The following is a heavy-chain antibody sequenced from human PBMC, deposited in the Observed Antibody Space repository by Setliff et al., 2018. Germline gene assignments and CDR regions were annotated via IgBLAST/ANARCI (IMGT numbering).Heavy chain of an antibody. V-gene: IGHV4-59*01. D-gene: IGHD1-26*01. CDR1: GGFIRDYY. CDR3: AAVGIDAGGGWFDP. J-gene: IGHJ5*02. CDR2: IYYRGTT. Sequence: SETLSLTCTVSGGFIRDYYWNWIRQSPGRGLEWIGYIYYRGTTNYNSSLKSRVTISIDMSKNQFSLKLSSATAADTAVYFCAAVGIDAGGGWFDPWGHGIPVTVSS.